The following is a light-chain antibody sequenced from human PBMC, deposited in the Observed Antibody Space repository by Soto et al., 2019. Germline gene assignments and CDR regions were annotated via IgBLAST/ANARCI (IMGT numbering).Light chain of an antibody. CDR3: QKYDNAPLT. J-gene: IGKJ4*01. Sequence: DIQMTQAPSSLSASVGDRATITCRARQAISTYLAWYQQKPGKVPKLLISAAYTLQSGVPPRCSGSGSGTDFTLTISSLQPEDVATYYCQKYDNAPLTFGGGTKVEIK. V-gene: IGKV1-27*01. CDR2: AAY. CDR1: QAISTY.